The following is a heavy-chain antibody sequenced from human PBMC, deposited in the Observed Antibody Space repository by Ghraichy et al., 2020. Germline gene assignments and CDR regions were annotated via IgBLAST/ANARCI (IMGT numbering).Heavy chain of an antibody. Sequence: SQTLSLTCTVSGGSISSSSYYWGWIRQPPGKGLEWIGSIYYSGSTYYNPSLKSRVTISVDTSKNQFSLKLSSVTAADTAVYYCARAHQINTAMASWGYWGQGTLVTVSS. D-gene: IGHD5-18*01. CDR1: GGSISSSSYY. CDR3: ARAHQINTAMASWGY. CDR2: IYYSGST. V-gene: IGHV4-39*07. J-gene: IGHJ4*02.